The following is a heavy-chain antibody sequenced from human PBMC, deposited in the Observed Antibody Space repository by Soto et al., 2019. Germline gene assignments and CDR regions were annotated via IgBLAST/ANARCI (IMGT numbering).Heavy chain of an antibody. CDR1: GYTFTSYG. CDR3: AGTRIVRGVVISWFDL. J-gene: IGHJ5*02. V-gene: IGHV1-18*01. D-gene: IGHD3-10*01. Sequence: QVQLVQSGAEVKKPGASVKVSCKASGYTFTSYGISWVRQAPGQGLEWMGWISAYNGNTNYAQKLQGRVTMTTDTPTSTAHMELRRLRSDDAAVYYCAGTRIVRGVVISWFDLWGQGTLVTVSS. CDR2: ISAYNGNT.